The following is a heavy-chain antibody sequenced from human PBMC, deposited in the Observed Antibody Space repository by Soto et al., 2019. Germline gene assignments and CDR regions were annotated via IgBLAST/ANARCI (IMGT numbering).Heavy chain of an antibody. CDR2: TYYRSNWYN. CDR1: GDSVSSNSAA. Sequence: SQTLSLTCAISGDSVSSNSAAWNWFRQSPSRGLEWLGRTYYRSNWYNDYAVSVKSRITINPDTSKDQFSLQLNSVTPEDTAVYYCARSRSGGYNWFDPWGQGTLVTVSS. CDR3: ARSRSGGYNWFDP. V-gene: IGHV6-1*01. J-gene: IGHJ5*02. D-gene: IGHD6-19*01.